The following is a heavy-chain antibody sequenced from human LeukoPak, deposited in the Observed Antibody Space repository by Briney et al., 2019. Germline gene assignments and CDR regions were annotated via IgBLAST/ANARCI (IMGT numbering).Heavy chain of an antibody. Sequence: GGSLRLSCAASGFTFSSYSMNWVRQAPGKGLVWVSRINSDGSSTSYADSVKGRFTISRDNAKNTLYLQMNSLRAEDTAVYYCAREPRRYYDSSGYWDYWGQGTLVTVSS. V-gene: IGHV3-74*01. CDR2: INSDGSST. CDR1: GFTFSSYS. CDR3: AREPRRYYDSSGYWDY. D-gene: IGHD3-22*01. J-gene: IGHJ4*02.